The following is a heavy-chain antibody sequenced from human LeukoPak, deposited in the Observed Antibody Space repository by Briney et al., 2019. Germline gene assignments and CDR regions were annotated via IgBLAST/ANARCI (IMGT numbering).Heavy chain of an antibody. D-gene: IGHD3-9*01. CDR2: IRYDGSNK. J-gene: IGHJ4*02. Sequence: PGGSLRLSCAASGFTFSSYGMHWARQAPGKGLEWVAFIRYDGSNKYYADSVKGRFTISRDNSKNTLYLQMNSLRVEDTAVYHCAKGGRYPVDFWGQGTLVTVSS. CDR3: AKGGRYPVDF. V-gene: IGHV3-30*02. CDR1: GFTFSSYG.